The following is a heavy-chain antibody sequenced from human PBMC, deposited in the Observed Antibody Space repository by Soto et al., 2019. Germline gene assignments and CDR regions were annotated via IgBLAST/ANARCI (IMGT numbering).Heavy chain of an antibody. V-gene: IGHV1-2*04. J-gene: IGHJ4*02. Sequence: ASVKVSCKASGYTFTGYYMHCVRQAPGQGLEWMGWINPNSGGTNYAQKFQGWVTMTRDTSISTAYMELSRLRSDDTAVYYCVQTDRRDGYKFDYWGQGTLVTVSS. CDR2: INPNSGGT. D-gene: IGHD5-12*01. CDR1: GYTFTGYY. CDR3: VQTDRRDGYKFDY.